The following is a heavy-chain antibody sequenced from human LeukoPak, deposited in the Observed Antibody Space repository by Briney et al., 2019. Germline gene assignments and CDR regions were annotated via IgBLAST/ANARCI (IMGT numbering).Heavy chain of an antibody. CDR3: ARLYGNYQNYFDY. CDR1: GGSISTITYY. D-gene: IGHD1-7*01. J-gene: IGHJ4*02. Sequence: SETLSLTCTVSGGSISTITYYWGWIRQPPGKGLEWVGHMYYRGNTFYNPSLKSRVTISVDTSKNQFSLKLRSVTAADTAVYXXARLYGNYQNYFDYWGQGTLVTVSS. CDR2: MYYRGNT. V-gene: IGHV4-39*07.